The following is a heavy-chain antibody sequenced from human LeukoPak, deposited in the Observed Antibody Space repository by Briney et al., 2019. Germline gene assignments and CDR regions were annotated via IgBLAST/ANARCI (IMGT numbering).Heavy chain of an antibody. Sequence: GGSLRLSCAVSGITFKSYAMSWVRQAPGKGLERVANIKEDGSEKNYVDSVRGRFTISRDNAKNSLHLQMNSLRAEDTAVYYCARERLYGASALDYWGQGTLVTVSS. V-gene: IGHV3-7*01. CDR2: IKEDGSEK. J-gene: IGHJ4*02. D-gene: IGHD4-17*01. CDR3: ARERLYGASALDY. CDR1: GITFKSYA.